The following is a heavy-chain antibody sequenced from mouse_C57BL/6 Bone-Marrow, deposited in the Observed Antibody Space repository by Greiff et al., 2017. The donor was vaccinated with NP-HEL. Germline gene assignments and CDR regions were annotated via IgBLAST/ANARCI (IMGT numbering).Heavy chain of an antibody. Sequence: EVKVVESGGGLVKPGGSLKLSCAASGFTFSSYAMSWVRQTPEKRLEWVATISDGGSYTYYPDNVKGRFTISRDNAKNNLYLQMSHLKSEDTAMYYCARDGDGYYGYFDVWGTGTTVTVSS. J-gene: IGHJ1*03. D-gene: IGHD2-3*01. CDR3: ARDGDGYYGYFDV. V-gene: IGHV5-4*01. CDR2: ISDGGSYT. CDR1: GFTFSSYA.